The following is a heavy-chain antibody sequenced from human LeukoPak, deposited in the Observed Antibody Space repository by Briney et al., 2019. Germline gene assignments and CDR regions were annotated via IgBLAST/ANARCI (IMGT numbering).Heavy chain of an antibody. CDR2: INVGNGQT. Sequence: GASVKVSCKASGYTFTSHAIHWVRQAPGQSPTWMGRINVGNGQTETSQIFQGRFTITRDTSATTAYMEIINLRSEDTAVYYCAREQWLGSFFYYYLAMDVWGQGTTVIVSS. CDR3: AREQWLGSFFYYYLAMDV. J-gene: IGHJ6*02. V-gene: IGHV1-3*01. D-gene: IGHD6-19*01. CDR1: GYTFTSHA.